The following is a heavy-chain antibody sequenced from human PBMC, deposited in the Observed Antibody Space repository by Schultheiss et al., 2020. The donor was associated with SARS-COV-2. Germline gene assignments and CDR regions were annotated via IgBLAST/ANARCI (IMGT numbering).Heavy chain of an antibody. J-gene: IGHJ6*02. CDR1: GFTFSSYG. V-gene: IGHV3-33*06. D-gene: IGHD3-22*01. Sequence: GESLKISCAASGFTFSSYGMHWVRQAPGKGLEWVAVIWYDGSNKYYADSVKGRFTISRDNSKNTLYLQMNSLRAEDTAVYYCAKGDSSGSNYYGMDVWGQGTTVTVSS. CDR2: IWYDGSNK. CDR3: AKGDSSGSNYYGMDV.